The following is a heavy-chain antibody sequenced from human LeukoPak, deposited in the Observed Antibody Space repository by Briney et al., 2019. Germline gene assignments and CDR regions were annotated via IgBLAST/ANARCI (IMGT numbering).Heavy chain of an antibody. CDR3: ARALWNDAFDI. Sequence: ASVKLSCKASGYTFTDYYMHWVRQAPGQGLEWMGWINLNSGYTKYAQKFQGRVTMTRDTSISTAYMELSRLRSDDTAIYYCARALWNDAFDIWGQGTMVTVSS. CDR2: INLNSGYT. J-gene: IGHJ3*02. CDR1: GYTFTDYY. D-gene: IGHD2-21*01. V-gene: IGHV1-2*02.